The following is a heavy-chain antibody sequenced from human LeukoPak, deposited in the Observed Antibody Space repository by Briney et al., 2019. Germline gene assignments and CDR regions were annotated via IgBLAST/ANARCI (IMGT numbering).Heavy chain of an antibody. Sequence: SQTLSLTCFVSGDSINTGGYYWSWIRQHPGKGLEWIGYIYYSGNTFYNPSLKSRVTISIDTSKNHFSLKMSSVTAADTAVYYCARSLDIGHYYYYMDVWGEGTTVTVSS. V-gene: IGHV4-31*03. D-gene: IGHD3-9*01. CDR3: ARSLDIGHYYYYMDV. J-gene: IGHJ6*03. CDR1: GDSINTGGYY. CDR2: IYYSGNT.